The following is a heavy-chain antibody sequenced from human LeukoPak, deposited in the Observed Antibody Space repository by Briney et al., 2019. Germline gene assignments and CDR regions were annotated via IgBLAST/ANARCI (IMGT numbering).Heavy chain of an antibody. J-gene: IGHJ4*02. D-gene: IGHD3-16*02. CDR3: ARLTSVYDYVWGNYRPPDY. CDR1: GFTFSSYA. CDR2: ISGSGGST. V-gene: IGHV3-23*01. Sequence: PGGSLRLSCAASGFTFSSYAMSWVRQAPGKGLEWVSAISGSGGSTYYADSVKGRFTISRDNSKNTLYLQMNSLRAEDTAVYYCARLTSVYDYVWGNYRPPDYWGQGTLVTVSS.